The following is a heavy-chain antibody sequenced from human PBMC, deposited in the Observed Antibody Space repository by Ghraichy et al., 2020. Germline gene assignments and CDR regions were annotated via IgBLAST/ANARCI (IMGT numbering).Heavy chain of an antibody. CDR2: IINGSGYI. CDR3: ARDAEGFEDAFDI. Sequence: GGSLRLSCAASGFTFSHYSMNWVRQAPGKGLEWVSSIINGSGYIYYADSVKGRLTVSRDNAKNSLYLHINSLGAEDTAVYYCARDAEGFEDAFDIWGQGTMATVSS. V-gene: IGHV3-21*01. D-gene: IGHD3-10*01. CDR1: GFTFSHYS. J-gene: IGHJ3*02.